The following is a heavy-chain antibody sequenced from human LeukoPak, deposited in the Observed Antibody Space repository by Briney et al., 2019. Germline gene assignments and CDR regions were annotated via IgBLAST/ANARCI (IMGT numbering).Heavy chain of an antibody. CDR2: ISGRGGST. D-gene: IGHD2-2*01. V-gene: IGHV3-23*01. CDR1: GFTFSSYA. CDR3: AKGYCSSTSCYCDY. J-gene: IGHJ4*02. Sequence: GGSLSLSCAASGFTFSSYAMSWVRQAPGKGLGWVSAISGRGGSTYYADSVKGRFTISRDNSKNTLYLQMNSLRAEDTALYYCAKGYCSSTSCYCDYWGQGTLVTVSS.